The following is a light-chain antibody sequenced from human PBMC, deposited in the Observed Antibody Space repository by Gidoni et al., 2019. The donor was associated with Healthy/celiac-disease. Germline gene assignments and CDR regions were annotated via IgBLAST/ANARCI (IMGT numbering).Light chain of an antibody. Sequence: QSVLTQPPSVSAAPGQKVTISCSGSSSNIGNNYVSWYQQLPGTAPKLLIYENNKRPSGIPDRFSGSKSGTSATLGITGLQTGDEADYYCGTWDPWVFGTGTKVTVL. J-gene: IGLJ1*01. V-gene: IGLV1-51*02. CDR1: SSNIGNNY. CDR3: GTWDPWV. CDR2: ENN.